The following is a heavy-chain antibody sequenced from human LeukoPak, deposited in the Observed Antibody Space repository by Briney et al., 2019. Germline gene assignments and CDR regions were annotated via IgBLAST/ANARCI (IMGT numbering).Heavy chain of an antibody. D-gene: IGHD3-10*01. Sequence: PGGSLRLSCTASGFPFNNAWMSWVRQAPGQGLEWVGRIKNKIDGWTADHAAPVKGRFTISRDDPKNTLYLQMNSLKTEDTAVYYCTTDSFMIRGASYYYYYGMDVWGKGTTVTVSS. CDR2: IKNKIDGWTA. J-gene: IGHJ6*04. CDR1: GFPFNNAW. CDR3: TTDSFMIRGASYYYYYGMDV. V-gene: IGHV3-15*01.